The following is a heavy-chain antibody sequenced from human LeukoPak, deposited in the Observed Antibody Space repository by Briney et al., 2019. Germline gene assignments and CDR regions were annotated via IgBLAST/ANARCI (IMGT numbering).Heavy chain of an antibody. V-gene: IGHV3-7*01. J-gene: IGHJ5*02. D-gene: IGHD4-17*01. CDR3: ARDLGYGALDP. Sequence: GESLRLSCAASGFTFSSYWVNWVRQAPGKGLEWVALINPDGSQTNYVDSVKGRLTISRDNAENSLYLQMNSLRAEDTAVYYCARDLGYGALDPWGQGTLVTVSS. CDR1: GFTFSSYW. CDR2: INPDGSQT.